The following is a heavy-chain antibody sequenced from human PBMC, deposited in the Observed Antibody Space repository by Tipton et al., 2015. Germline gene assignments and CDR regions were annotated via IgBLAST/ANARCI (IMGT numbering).Heavy chain of an antibody. CDR2: IKQDGSEK. D-gene: IGHD3-9*01. Sequence: SLRLSCAASGFTFSSYWMSWVRQAPGKGLEWVANIKQDGSEKYYVDSVKGRFTISRDNAKNSLYLQMNTLRAEDTAVYYCVKPHYDILTGYKDGMDVWGQGTTVTVSS. J-gene: IGHJ6*02. V-gene: IGHV3-7*03. CDR1: GFTFSSYW. CDR3: VKPHYDILTGYKDGMDV.